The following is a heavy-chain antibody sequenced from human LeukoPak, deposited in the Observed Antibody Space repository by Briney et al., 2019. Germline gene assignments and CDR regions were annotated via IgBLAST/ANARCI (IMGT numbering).Heavy chain of an antibody. CDR3: ARDGADIVVVVAATRRYYYFDY. V-gene: IGHV3-30*01. CDR2: ISYDGSNK. Sequence: GRSLRLSCAASGFTFSSYAMHWVRQASGKGLEWVAVISYDGSNKYYADSVKGRFTISRDNSKNTLYLQMNSLRAEDTAVYYCARDGADIVVVVAATRRYYYFDYWGQGTLVTVSS. D-gene: IGHD2-15*01. CDR1: GFTFSSYA. J-gene: IGHJ4*02.